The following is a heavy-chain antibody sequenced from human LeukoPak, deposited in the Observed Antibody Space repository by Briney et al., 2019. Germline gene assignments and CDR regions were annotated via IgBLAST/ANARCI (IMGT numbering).Heavy chain of an antibody. V-gene: IGHV3-7*01. CDR1: GFTFSSYW. Sequence: PGGSLRLSCAASGFTFSSYWMNWVRQAPGKGLEWVANIKQDGSEKSYLDSVKGRFTISRDNAKNSLYLQMNSLRAEDTAVYYCARSAGNCSSTSCYFYYFDYWGQGTLVTVSS. CDR3: ARSAGNCSSTSCYFYYFDY. J-gene: IGHJ4*02. D-gene: IGHD2-2*01. CDR2: IKQDGSEK.